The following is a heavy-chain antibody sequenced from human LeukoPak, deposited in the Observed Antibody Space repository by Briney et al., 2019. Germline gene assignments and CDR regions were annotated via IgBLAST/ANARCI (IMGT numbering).Heavy chain of an antibody. V-gene: IGHV3-48*04. D-gene: IGHD3-22*01. Sequence: GGSLRLSCAASGFTFSTYSMNWVRQAPGKGLEWVSYISSRGITIYYADSVRGRFAISRDNAKNSLYLQMNSLRAEDTAVYYCARDLPYGISDYPPGIWGQGTLVTVSS. CDR2: ISSRGITI. J-gene: IGHJ4*02. CDR3: ARDLPYGISDYPPGI. CDR1: GFTFSTYS.